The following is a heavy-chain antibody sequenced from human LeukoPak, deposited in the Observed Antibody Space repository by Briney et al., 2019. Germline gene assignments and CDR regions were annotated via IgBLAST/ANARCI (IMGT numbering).Heavy chain of an antibody. CDR1: GYTFTSYY. D-gene: IGHD4-11*01. CDR2: INPSGGST. Sequence: ASVKVSCKASGYTFTSYYMHWVRQAPGQGLEWMGIINPSGGSTSYAQKFQGRVTMTRDTSTSTVYMELSSLRSEDTAVYYCASSTVTTAPLSYWGQGTLVTVSS. J-gene: IGHJ4*02. V-gene: IGHV1-46*01. CDR3: ASSTVTTAPLSY.